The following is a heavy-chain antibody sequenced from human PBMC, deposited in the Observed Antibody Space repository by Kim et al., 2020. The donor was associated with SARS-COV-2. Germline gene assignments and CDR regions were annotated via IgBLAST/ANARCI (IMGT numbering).Heavy chain of an antibody. J-gene: IGHJ4*02. CDR2: IYYSGST. CDR3: ARLIRLNYYGSGTNVDY. D-gene: IGHD3-10*01. Sequence: SETLSLTCTVSGGSISSSSYYWGWIRQPPGKGLEWIGSIYYSGSTYYNPSLKSRVTISVDTSKNQFSLKLSSVTAADTAVYYCARLIRLNYYGSGTNVDYWGQGTLVTVSS. V-gene: IGHV4-39*01. CDR1: GGSISSSSYY.